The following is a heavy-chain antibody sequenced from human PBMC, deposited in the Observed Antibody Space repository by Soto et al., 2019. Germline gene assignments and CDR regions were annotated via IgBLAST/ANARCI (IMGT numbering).Heavy chain of an antibody. J-gene: IGHJ5*02. Sequence: QVQLQEPGPGLVKPSETLSLTCTVSTVSITSYYWSWIRQPPGKGLEWIGYIYYSGSADYNPSLKSRVTISVDTSKNQFSLKLSSVTAADTAVYYCARLVDSQLGDWFDPWGQGTLVTVSS. CDR2: IYYSGSA. V-gene: IGHV4-59*08. CDR3: ARLVDSQLGDWFDP. CDR1: TVSITSYY. D-gene: IGHD2-2*01.